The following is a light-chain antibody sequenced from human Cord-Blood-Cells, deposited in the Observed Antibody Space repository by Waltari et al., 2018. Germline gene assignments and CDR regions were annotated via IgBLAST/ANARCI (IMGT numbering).Light chain of an antibody. V-gene: IGKV1-33*01. CDR1: QDTSNY. J-gene: IGKJ2*01. CDR3: QQYVNLAYT. CDR2: DAS. Sequence: QITQSPSSMSASVGDRVTCTCQASQDTSNYLNWYHQKPVKAPKLLIFDASNLETEVPSRFSGSGAGPDVTFTIISLQAEDIARYYCQQYVNLAYTFCQGTKLEI.